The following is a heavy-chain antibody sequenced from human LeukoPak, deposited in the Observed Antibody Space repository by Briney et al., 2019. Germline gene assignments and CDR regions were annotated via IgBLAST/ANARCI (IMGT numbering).Heavy chain of an antibody. CDR1: GFTFSSYG. Sequence: GGSLRLSCAASGFTFSSYGMHWVRQAPGKGLEWVAVISYDGSNKYYADSVKGRFTISRDNSNNTLYLQMNSLRAEDTAVYYCAKDRVVVVRGSLDVWGQGTTVTVSS. D-gene: IGHD2-15*01. V-gene: IGHV3-30*18. J-gene: IGHJ6*02. CDR2: ISYDGSNK. CDR3: AKDRVVVVRGSLDV.